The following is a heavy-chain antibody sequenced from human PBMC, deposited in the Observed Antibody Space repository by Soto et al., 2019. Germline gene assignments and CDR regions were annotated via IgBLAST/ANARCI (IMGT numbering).Heavy chain of an antibody. Sequence: VGSLRLSCTTSGFTFSTYGMHWVRQAPGKWLEWVATIWYHGNTYYNKDSIKGRFAVSRDNSKNTVFLQMNTLRAEDTATYYCARARGYGGNYVFDFWGLGTLVTVSS. CDR1: GFTFSTYG. J-gene: IGHJ4*02. D-gene: IGHD4-4*01. V-gene: IGHV3-33*01. CDR2: IWYHGNTY. CDR3: ARARGYGGNYVFDF.